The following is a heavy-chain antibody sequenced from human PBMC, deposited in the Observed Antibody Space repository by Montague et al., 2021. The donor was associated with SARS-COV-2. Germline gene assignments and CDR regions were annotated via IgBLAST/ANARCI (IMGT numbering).Heavy chain of an antibody. V-gene: IGHV4-39*07. D-gene: IGHD1-20*01. J-gene: IGHJ6*02. CDR2: IYYSGST. Sequence: SETLSLTCTVSGGSISSSSYYWGWIRQPPGKGLEWIGGIYYSGSTYYNPSLKSRVTISVDTSKNQFSLKLSSVTAADPAVYYCARDQGYNWNYYYYYGMDVWGQGTTVTVSS. CDR1: GGSISSSSYY. CDR3: ARDQGYNWNYYYYYGMDV.